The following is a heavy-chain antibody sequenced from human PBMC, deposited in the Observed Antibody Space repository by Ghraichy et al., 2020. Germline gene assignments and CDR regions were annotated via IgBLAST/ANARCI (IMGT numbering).Heavy chain of an antibody. CDR3: TRVYSGSSYNWFDP. Sequence: SETLSLTCAVYGGSFSGHYWSWIRQPPGKGLEWIGEINHSGSTNYNPSLKSRVTISVDTSKNQFSLKLSSVTAADTAVYYCTRVYSGSSYNWFDPWGQGTLVTVSS. CDR1: GGSFSGHY. J-gene: IGHJ5*02. D-gene: IGHD1-26*01. V-gene: IGHV4-34*01. CDR2: INHSGST.